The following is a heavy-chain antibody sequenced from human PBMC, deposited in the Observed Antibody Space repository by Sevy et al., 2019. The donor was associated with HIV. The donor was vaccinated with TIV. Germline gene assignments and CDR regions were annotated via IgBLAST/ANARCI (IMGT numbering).Heavy chain of an antibody. CDR3: ARGLAALPGYYYGLDV. CDR1: GFTFSTYS. CDR2: ILYDGSNK. D-gene: IGHD6-6*01. J-gene: IGHJ6*02. V-gene: IGHV3-30*03. Sequence: GGSLRLSCAASGFTFSTYSMNWVRQAPGKGLEWVAVILYDGSNKNHADSVKGRFTISRDNSKNTPNLQMNSLRAEDTAVYYCARGLAALPGYYYGLDVWGQGTTVTVSS.